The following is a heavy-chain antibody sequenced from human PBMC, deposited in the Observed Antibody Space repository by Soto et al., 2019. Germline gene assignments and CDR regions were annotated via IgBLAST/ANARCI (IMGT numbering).Heavy chain of an antibody. CDR3: ARDVDY. CDR2: ISSSSYTM. V-gene: IGHV3-48*02. CDR1: GFTFSHYS. Sequence: EVQLVESGGGLVQPGGSLRLSCAASGFTFSHYSMNWVRQAPGKGLEWVSYISSSSYTMNYADSVKGRFTISRDKAKNSLYLQMNSLRDEDTAVYYCARDVDYWGQGPLVTVSS. J-gene: IGHJ4*02.